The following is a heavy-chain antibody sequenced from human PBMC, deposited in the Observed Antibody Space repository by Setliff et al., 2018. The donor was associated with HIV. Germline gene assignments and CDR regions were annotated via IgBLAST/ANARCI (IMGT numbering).Heavy chain of an antibody. J-gene: IGHJ4*02. Sequence: PSETLSLTCTVSGGSISSYYWSWIRQPPGKGLEWIGYIYTSGSTNYNPSLKSRVTMSVDTSKNKFSLKLSSVTAADTAVYYCTRTNPLAAPPFDFWGQGTLVTVSS. CDR1: GGSISSYY. D-gene: IGHD6-13*01. CDR2: IYTSGST. V-gene: IGHV4-4*09. CDR3: TRTNPLAAPPFDF.